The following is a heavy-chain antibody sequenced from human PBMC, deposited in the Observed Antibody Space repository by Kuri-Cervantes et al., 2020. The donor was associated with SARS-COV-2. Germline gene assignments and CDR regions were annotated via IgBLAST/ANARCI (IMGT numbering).Heavy chain of an antibody. CDR1: GGSISSSSYY. V-gene: IGHV4-39*07. CDR3: AREHSGYDFGGFSEHAFDI. D-gene: IGHD5-12*01. CDR2: IYYSGST. J-gene: IGHJ3*02. Sequence: GSLRLSCTVSGGSISSSSYYWGWIRQPPGKGLEWIGSIYYSGSTYYNPSLKSRVTISVDTSKNQFSLKLSSVTAADTAVYYCAREHSGYDFGGFSEHAFDIWGQGTMVTVSS.